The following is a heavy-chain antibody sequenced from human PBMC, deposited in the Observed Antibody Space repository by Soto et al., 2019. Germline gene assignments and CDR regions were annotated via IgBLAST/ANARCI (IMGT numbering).Heavy chain of an antibody. CDR2: IISFVGTA. CDR3: AYENNRLRGGLDY. CDR1: GGTFRDSP. V-gene: IGHV1-69*12. Sequence: QVQLVQSGAEVKKPGSSVKVSCKASGGTFRDSPISWVRQAPGAGLEWMGGIISFVGTANYAQKFQDRVTISADDSSNTVYLEVDRLGSEDTAVYFCAYENNRLRGGLDYWGQGTLVIVSS. J-gene: IGHJ4*02. D-gene: IGHD2-21*01.